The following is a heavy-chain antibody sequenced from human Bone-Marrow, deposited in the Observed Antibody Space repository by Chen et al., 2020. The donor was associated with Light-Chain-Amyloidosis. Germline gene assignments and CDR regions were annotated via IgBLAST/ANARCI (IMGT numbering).Heavy chain of an antibody. J-gene: IGHJ4*02. D-gene: IGHD6-19*01. CDR2: INAGNGNT. V-gene: IGHV1-3*01. CDR3: ARDMGSGWLSDYSDY. Sequence: QVQLVHSGAEVKKPGASVKVSCKASGYTFTNFVIHWVRQAPGQRLEWMGWINAGNGNTKYSQKFQDRVTFTRHTTASTAYMELSGLTSEDSAVYYCARDMGSGWLSDYSDYWGQGTLVSVSS. CDR1: GYTFTNFV.